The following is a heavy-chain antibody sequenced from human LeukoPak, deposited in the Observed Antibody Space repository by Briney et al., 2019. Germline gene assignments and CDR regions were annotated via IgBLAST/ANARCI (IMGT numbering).Heavy chain of an antibody. J-gene: IGHJ3*02. CDR2: INPNSGGT. CDR3: AKDHYYDILTGPWGAFDI. CDR1: GYTFNDYY. V-gene: IGHV1-2*02. Sequence: ASVKVSRKASGYTFNDYYIHWVRQAPGQGLEWMGWINPNSGGTNYAQKFQDRVTMTRDTSISTAYMELSRLRSDDTAVYYCAKDHYYDILTGPWGAFDIWGQGTMVTVSS. D-gene: IGHD3-9*01.